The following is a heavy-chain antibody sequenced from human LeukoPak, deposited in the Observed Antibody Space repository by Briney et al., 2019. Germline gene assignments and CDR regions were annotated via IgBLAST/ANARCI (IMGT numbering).Heavy chain of an antibody. V-gene: IGHV3-66*01. Sequence: PGGSLRLSCAASGFTVSSNYMSWVRQAPGKGLEWVSVIYSGGSTYYADSVKGRFTISGDNSKNTLYLQMNSLRAEDTAVYYCARDGSSGSYYGYYYYGMDVWGQGTTVTVSS. CDR2: IYSGGST. CDR1: GFTVSSNY. J-gene: IGHJ6*02. D-gene: IGHD1-26*01. CDR3: ARDGSSGSYYGYYYYGMDV.